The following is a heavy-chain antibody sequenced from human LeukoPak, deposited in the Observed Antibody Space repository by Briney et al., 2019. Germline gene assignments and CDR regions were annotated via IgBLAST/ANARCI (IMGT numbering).Heavy chain of an antibody. V-gene: IGHV4-34*01. Sequence: SETLSLTCAVYGGSFSGYYWSWIRQPPGKGLEWIGEINHSGSTNYNPSLKSRVTISVDTSKNQFSLKLSSVTAADTAVYYCAEGAGSTSVELDPWGQGTLVTVSS. D-gene: IGHD2-2*01. CDR2: INHSGST. CDR3: AEGAGSTSVELDP. J-gene: IGHJ5*02. CDR1: GGSFSGYY.